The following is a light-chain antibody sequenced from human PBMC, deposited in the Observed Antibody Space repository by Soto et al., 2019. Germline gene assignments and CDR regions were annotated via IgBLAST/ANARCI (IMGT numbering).Light chain of an antibody. V-gene: IGLV3-21*02. CDR1: NIGSKS. J-gene: IGLJ2*01. CDR3: QVWDSSSDVV. CDR2: DDR. Sequence: SYELTQPPSVSVAPGQPARIPGGGNNIGSKSVHWYQQKPGQAPVLVDYDDRDRPSGIPERFSGSNSGNTATLTISRVEAGDEADYYCQVWDSSSDVVFGGGTKLTVL.